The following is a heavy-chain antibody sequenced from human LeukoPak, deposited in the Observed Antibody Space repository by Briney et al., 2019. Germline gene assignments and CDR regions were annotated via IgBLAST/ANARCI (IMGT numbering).Heavy chain of an antibody. CDR3: AKGQELDDGVFDS. D-gene: IGHD1-1*01. V-gene: IGHV3-23*01. CDR1: GFTFSSIA. CDR2: IRSNGETT. J-gene: IGHJ4*02. Sequence: GGSLRLSCAASGFTFSSIAMTWVRQAPGKGLEWVSTIRSNGETTYNADSVKGRFTISRDNSKKTLYLQLNSLRIEDTAIYYCAKGQELDDGVFDSWGQGTLVTVSS.